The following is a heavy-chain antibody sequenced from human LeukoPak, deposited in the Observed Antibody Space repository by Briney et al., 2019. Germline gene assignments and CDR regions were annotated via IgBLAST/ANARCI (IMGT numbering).Heavy chain of an antibody. CDR2: IYPRDGST. CDR3: ARDQEAFGY. J-gene: IGHJ4*02. Sequence: ASVKVSCKASGGTFSSYAISWVRQAPGQGLEWMGMIYPRDGSTSYAQKFQGRVTVTRDTSTSTVHMELSGLRSEDTAVYYCARDQEAFGYWGQGTLVTVSS. V-gene: IGHV1-46*01. CDR1: GGTFSSYA.